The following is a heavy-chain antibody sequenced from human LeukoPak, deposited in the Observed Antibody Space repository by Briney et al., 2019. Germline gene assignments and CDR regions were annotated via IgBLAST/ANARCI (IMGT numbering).Heavy chain of an antibody. J-gene: IGHJ6*03. D-gene: IGHD3-3*01. CDR2: ISGSSIYI. CDR1: GFTFSSYS. CDR3: AREGDFWSGHYYYYMDV. Sequence: PGGSLRLSCAASGFTFSSYSMNWVRQAPGKGLEWVSSISGSSIYIYYADSVKGRFTISRDNAKNSLSLQMNSLRAEDTAVYYCAREGDFWSGHYYYYMDVWGKGTTVTVSS. V-gene: IGHV3-21*01.